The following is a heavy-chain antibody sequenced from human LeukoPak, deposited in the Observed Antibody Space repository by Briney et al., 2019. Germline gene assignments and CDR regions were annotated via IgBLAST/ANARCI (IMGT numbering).Heavy chain of an antibody. J-gene: IGHJ4*02. CDR1: GFLMSDHY. Sequence: NAGASLRLSCEASGFLMSDHYMNCVRQPPGKGLEWLAYISSSGDTTYYAESVRGRFAPSRDDGKNSLTLHMNGLRDDDTAVYYCARESTAFDYWGQGTLVTVSS. V-gene: IGHV3-11*04. CDR2: ISSSGDTT. CDR3: ARESTAFDY. D-gene: IGHD2-21*02.